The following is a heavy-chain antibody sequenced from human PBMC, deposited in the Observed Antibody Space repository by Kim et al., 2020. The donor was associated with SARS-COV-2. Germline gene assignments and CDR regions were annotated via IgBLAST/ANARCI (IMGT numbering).Heavy chain of an antibody. V-gene: IGHV4-59*13. CDR1: GGSMSSYY. CDR3: ARWRAGLSYGMDV. D-gene: IGHD2-15*01. J-gene: IGHJ6*02. CDR2: IYYSGST. Sequence: SETLSLSCTVSGGSMSSYYWSWTRQPPGNGLEWIGYIYYSGSTNYNPSLKSRVTISVDTSKNQFSLRLTSVTAADTAVYYCARWRAGLSYGMDVWGQGTTVTVSS.